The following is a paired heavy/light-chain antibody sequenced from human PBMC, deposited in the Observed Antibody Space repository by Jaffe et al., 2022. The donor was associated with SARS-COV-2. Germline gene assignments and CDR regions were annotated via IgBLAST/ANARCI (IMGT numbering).Light chain of an antibody. Sequence: QSALTQPASVSGSPGQSITISCTGTSSDVGSYNLVSWYQQHPGKAPKLMIYEGSKRPSGVSNRFSGSKSGNTASLTISGLQTEDEADYYCCSYAGSTTSVFGGGTKLTVL. J-gene: IGLJ2*01. CDR3: CSYAGSTTSV. CDR2: EGS. V-gene: IGLV2-23*01. CDR1: SSDVGSYNL.
Heavy chain of an antibody. V-gene: IGHV4-39*01. D-gene: IGHD5-18*01. CDR3: ARHVRPGYGGAFDI. CDR1: GGSISSSSYY. Sequence: QLQLQESGPGLVKPSETLSLTCTVSGGSISSSSYYWDWIRQPPGKGLEWIGNIYYSGTTYYNPSLRSRVTISVDTSKNQFSLKLSSVTAADTAVFYCARHVRPGYGGAFDIWGQGTMVTVSS. J-gene: IGHJ3*02. CDR2: IYYSGTT.